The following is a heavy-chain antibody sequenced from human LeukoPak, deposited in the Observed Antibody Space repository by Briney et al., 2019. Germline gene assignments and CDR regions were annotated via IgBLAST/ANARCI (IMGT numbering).Heavy chain of an antibody. Sequence: SETLSLTCTVSGGSISSSSYYWGWIRQPPGKGLEWIGSIYYSGSTYYNPSLKSRVTISVDTSKNQFPLKLSSVTAADTAVYYCARRAGPLFDYWGQGTLVTVSS. CDR2: IYYSGST. CDR3: ARRAGPLFDY. CDR1: GGSISSSSYY. J-gene: IGHJ4*02. V-gene: IGHV4-39*01.